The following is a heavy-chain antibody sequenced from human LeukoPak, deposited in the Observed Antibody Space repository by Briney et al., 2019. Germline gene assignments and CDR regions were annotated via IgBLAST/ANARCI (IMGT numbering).Heavy chain of an antibody. D-gene: IGHD3-22*01. J-gene: IGHJ3*02. CDR3: ARRMRAYYYDSSGAFDI. CDR2: INTNTGNP. V-gene: IGHV7-4-1*02. CDR1: GYTFTSYA. Sequence: ASVKVSCKASGYTFTSYAMNWVRQAPGQGLEWMGWINTNTGNPTYAQGFTGRFVFSLDTSVSTAYLQISSLKAEDTAVYYCARRMRAYYYDSSGAFDIWGQGIMVTVSS.